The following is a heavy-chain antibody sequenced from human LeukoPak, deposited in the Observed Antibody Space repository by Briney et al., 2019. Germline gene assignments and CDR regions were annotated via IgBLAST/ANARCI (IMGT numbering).Heavy chain of an antibody. V-gene: IGHV3-23*01. CDR1: GFTFSSYA. Sequence: PGGSLRLSCAASGFTFSSYAMSWVRQAPGKGMEWVSSISGSGGQTFYADSVKGRFTVSRDNSRNTLYLQMNSLRAEDTAVYFCAKIASASGSFSDYGGQGTLVTVSS. J-gene: IGHJ4*02. CDR3: AKIASASGSFSDY. D-gene: IGHD3-10*01. CDR2: ISGSGGQT.